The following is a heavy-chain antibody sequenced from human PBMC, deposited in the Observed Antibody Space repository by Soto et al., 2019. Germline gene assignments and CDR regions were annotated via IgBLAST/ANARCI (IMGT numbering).Heavy chain of an antibody. CDR3: VKRGLRAPIEDV. J-gene: IGHJ6*04. CDR1: GFTFSSYA. V-gene: IGHV3-23*01. Sequence: EVQLLESGGGLVQPGGSLRLSCAASGFTFSSYAMSWVRQAPGKGLEWVSAISGSGGSTYYADYVKGRFTISRDNSKNTLYLQMNSLRAEDTAVYYCVKRGLRAPIEDVWGKGTTVTVSS. D-gene: IGHD3-22*01. CDR2: ISGSGGST.